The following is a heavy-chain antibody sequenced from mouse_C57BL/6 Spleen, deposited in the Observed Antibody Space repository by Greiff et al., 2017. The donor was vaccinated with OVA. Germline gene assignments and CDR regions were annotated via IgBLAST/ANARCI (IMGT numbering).Heavy chain of an antibody. D-gene: IGHD2-1*01. V-gene: IGHV1-78*01. CDR2: IYPRDGST. CDR1: GYTFTDHT. Sequence: VQLQQSDAELVKPGASVKISCKVSGYTFTDHTIHWMTQRPEPGLEWIGTIYPRDGSTKYNDKFKGKATLPQAKSSSTSYMQLNSLTTEDSAVYICARKGHDGNSIAYWGQGTLVTVSA. CDR3: ARKGHDGNSIAY. J-gene: IGHJ3*01.